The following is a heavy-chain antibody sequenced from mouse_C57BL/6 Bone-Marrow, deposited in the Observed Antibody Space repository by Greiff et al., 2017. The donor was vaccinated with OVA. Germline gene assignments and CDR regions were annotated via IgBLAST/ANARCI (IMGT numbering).Heavy chain of an antibody. CDR1: GYTFTSYG. CDR2: IYPRSGNT. CDR3: ARPHYYGSSYVSY. D-gene: IGHD1-1*01. V-gene: IGHV1-81*01. J-gene: IGHJ3*01. Sequence: VQLQQSGAELARPGASVKLSCKASGYTFTSYGISWVKQRTGQGLEWIGEIYPRSGNTYYNEKFKGKATLTADKSSSTAYMELRSLTSEDSAVYFCARPHYYGSSYVSYWGQGTLVTVSA.